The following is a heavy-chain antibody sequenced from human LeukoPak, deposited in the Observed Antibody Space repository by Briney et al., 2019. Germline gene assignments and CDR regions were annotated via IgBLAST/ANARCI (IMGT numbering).Heavy chain of an antibody. D-gene: IGHD6-6*01. CDR1: RFTFSTYG. CDR2: IKQDGSEK. CDR3: ARESFAARWD. Sequence: GGSLRLSCATSRFTFSTYGMHWVRQAPGKGLEWVANIKQDGSEKYYVDSVKGRFTISRDNAKNSLYLQMNSLRAEDTAVYYCARESFAARWDWGQGTLVTVSS. V-gene: IGHV3-7*01. J-gene: IGHJ4*02.